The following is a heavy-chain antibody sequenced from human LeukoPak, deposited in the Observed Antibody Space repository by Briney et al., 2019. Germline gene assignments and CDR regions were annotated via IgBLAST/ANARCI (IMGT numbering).Heavy chain of an antibody. J-gene: IGHJ4*02. CDR1: GFTVISNF. Sequence: GGSQRLSCAASGFTVISNFMSWVRQAPGKGLEWVSVIYSDGTTYFADSVKGRFTISRDKSKNTLYLHMNSLRAEDTAVYYCARVYPSFDYWGQGTLVTVSS. CDR2: IYSDGTT. V-gene: IGHV3-53*01. CDR3: ARVYPSFDY.